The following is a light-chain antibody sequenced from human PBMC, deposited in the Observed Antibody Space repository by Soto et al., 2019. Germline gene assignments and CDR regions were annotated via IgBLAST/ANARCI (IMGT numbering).Light chain of an antibody. J-gene: IGKJ1*01. CDR3: QQSYSTLWT. Sequence: DIPMTQSPSSLSVSVGDRVTITCRASQSISNYLNWHQQKPGKAPKVLIYAASNLQSGVPSRFSGSGSGTDFTLTISRLQPEDFATYYCQQSYSTLWTFGQGTKVEIK. CDR2: AAS. CDR1: QSISNY. V-gene: IGKV1-39*01.